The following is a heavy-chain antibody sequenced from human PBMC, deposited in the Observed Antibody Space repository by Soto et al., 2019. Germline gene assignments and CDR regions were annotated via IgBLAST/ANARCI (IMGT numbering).Heavy chain of an antibody. CDR3: AREMATISLGAFDI. V-gene: IGHV3-74*01. D-gene: IGHD5-12*01. J-gene: IGHJ3*02. CDR2: TNNDGSAT. Sequence: VGSLRLSCAASGFGFSSYWMHWVRKAPGKGLVWVSRTNNDGSATTYADSVRGRFTSFRDNAKNTLFLQMTSLGVEDTAVSYCAREMATISLGAFDIWGEGTMVTVSS. CDR1: GFGFSSYW.